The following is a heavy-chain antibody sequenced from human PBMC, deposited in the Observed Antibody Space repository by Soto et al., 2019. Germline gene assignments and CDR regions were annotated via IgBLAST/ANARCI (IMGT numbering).Heavy chain of an antibody. J-gene: IGHJ4*02. V-gene: IGHV3-30*04. Sequence: QVQLVESGGGVVQPGRSLRLSCAASGFTFSGYAMHWVRQAPGKGLEWVAATSYDENYKYYADSVKGRFTISRDNSKNTLFLQMNSLRAEDPAVYYCARQGGSSGMWYFDYWGQGSLVTVSS. CDR1: GFTFSGYA. D-gene: IGHD6-6*01. CDR3: ARQGGSSGMWYFDY. CDR2: TSYDENYK.